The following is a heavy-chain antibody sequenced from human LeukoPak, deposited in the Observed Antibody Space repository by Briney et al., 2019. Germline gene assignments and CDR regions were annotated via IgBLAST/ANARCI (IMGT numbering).Heavy chain of an antibody. V-gene: IGHV1-18*04. J-gene: IGHJ3*02. CDR1: GYTFTDYH. Sequence: ASVKVSCKTSGYTFTDYHIHWVRQAPGQGLEWMGWIKPNSGDTNYAQKLQGRVTMTTDTSTSTAYMELRSLRSDDTAVYYCARSITIFGVVITPDAFDIWGQGTMVTVSS. CDR3: ARSITIFGVVITPDAFDI. CDR2: IKPNSGDT. D-gene: IGHD3-3*01.